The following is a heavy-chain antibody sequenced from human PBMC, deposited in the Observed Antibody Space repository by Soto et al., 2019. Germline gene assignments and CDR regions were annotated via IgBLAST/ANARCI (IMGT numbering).Heavy chain of an antibody. CDR3: AHRRSSSSGFDP. V-gene: IGHV1-58*02. D-gene: IGHD6-6*01. CDR2: IVVGSGNT. Sequence: SVKVSCKASGFTFTSSAMQWVRQARGQRLEWIGWIVVGSGNTNYAQKFQERVTITKDTSKNQVVLTMTNMDPVDTATYYCAHRRSSSSGFDPRGQGTLVTVSS. J-gene: IGHJ5*02. CDR1: GFTFTSSA.